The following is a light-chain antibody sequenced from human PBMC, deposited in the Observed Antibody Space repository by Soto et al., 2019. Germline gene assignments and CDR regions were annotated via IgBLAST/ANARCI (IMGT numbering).Light chain of an antibody. Sequence: DIQMAQCPSFVSASVGDTVTITCRASQDISNWLAWYQQKPGKAPRFLIFAASSLHSGVPSRFSGSGSGTDFTLTISSLQPEDFATYYCQQADTFPLTFGGGTKVQIK. CDR1: QDISNW. CDR3: QQADTFPLT. CDR2: AAS. V-gene: IGKV1-12*01. J-gene: IGKJ4*01.